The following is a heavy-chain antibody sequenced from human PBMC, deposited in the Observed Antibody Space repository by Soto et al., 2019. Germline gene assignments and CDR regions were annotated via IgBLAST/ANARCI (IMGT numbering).Heavy chain of an antibody. Sequence: GESLNISCAASGFTFSSYAMSWVRQAPGKGLEWVSAISGSGGSTYYADSVTGRFTISRDNSKNTLDLQMNSRRAEDTAVYYCAKLLRGVTKYDFVYWGQGTLGNGS. CDR3: AKLLRGVTKYDFVY. CDR2: ISGSGGST. CDR1: GFTFSSYA. J-gene: IGHJ4*02. V-gene: IGHV3-23*01. D-gene: IGHD5-18*01.